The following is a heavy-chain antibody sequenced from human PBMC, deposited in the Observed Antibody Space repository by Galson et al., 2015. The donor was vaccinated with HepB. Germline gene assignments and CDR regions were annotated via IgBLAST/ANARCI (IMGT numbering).Heavy chain of an antibody. CDR3: AREAGYGDSVLDL. V-gene: IGHV3-21*05. Sequence: SLRLSCAASGFTFSSYSMNWVRQAPGKGLEWVSYISSSSSYIYYADSVKGRFTISRDNAKNSLYLQMNSLRAEDTAAYYCAREAGYGDSVLDLWGRGTLVTVSS. D-gene: IGHD4-17*01. J-gene: IGHJ2*01. CDR1: GFTFSSYS. CDR2: ISSSSSYI.